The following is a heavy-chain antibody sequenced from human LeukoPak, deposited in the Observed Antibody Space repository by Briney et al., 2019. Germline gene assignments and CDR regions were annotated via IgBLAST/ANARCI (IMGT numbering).Heavy chain of an antibody. CDR1: GGSISSYY. Sequence: SETLSLTCTVSGGSISSYYWSWIRQPPGKGLEWIGYIYYSGSTNYNPSLKSRVTISVDTSKNQFSLKLSSVTAADTAVYYCARGSALRYYYYYMDVWGKGTTVTISS. CDR3: ARGSALRYYYYYMDV. D-gene: IGHD3-9*01. J-gene: IGHJ6*03. V-gene: IGHV4-59*01. CDR2: IYYSGST.